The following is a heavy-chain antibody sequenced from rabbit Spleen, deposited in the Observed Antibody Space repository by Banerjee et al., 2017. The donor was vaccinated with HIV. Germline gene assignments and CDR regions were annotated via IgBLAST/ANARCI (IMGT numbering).Heavy chain of an antibody. CDR1: GFSFSSSYY. V-gene: IGHV1S40*01. D-gene: IGHD1-1*01. CDR2: IGTGSGRT. Sequence: QSLEESGGGLVQPEGSLTLTCTASGFSFSSSYYICWVRQAPGKGLELIACIGTGSGRTWYASWVNGRFTISKTSSTTVDLKMTSLTAADTATYFCARGYNSDSDYVDLWGPGTLVTVS. CDR3: ARGYNSDSDYVDL. J-gene: IGHJ4*01.